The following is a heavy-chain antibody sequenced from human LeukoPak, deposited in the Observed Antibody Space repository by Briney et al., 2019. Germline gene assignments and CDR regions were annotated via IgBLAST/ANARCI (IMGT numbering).Heavy chain of an antibody. CDR1: GGTFSSYA. D-gene: IGHD4/OR15-4a*01. V-gene: IGHV1-69*06. CDR2: IIPIFGTA. J-gene: IGHJ5*02. Sequence: GAPVKVSCKASGGTFSSYAISWVRQAPGQGLEWMGGIIPIFGTANYAQTFQGRVTITADKSTSTAYMELSSLRSEDTAVYYCAVTMSSNWFDPWGQGTLVTVSS. CDR3: AVTMSSNWFDP.